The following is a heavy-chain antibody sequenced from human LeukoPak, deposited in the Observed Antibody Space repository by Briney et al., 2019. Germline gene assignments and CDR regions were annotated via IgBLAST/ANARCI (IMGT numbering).Heavy chain of an antibody. Sequence: ASVKVSCKASGYAFTSYGISWVRQAPGQGLEWMGWINPNSGGTNYAQKFQGRVTMTRDTSISTAYMELSRLRSDDTAVYYCARQRTPNYYDNRPDAFDIWGQGTMVTVSS. D-gene: IGHD3-22*01. V-gene: IGHV1-2*02. CDR3: ARQRTPNYYDNRPDAFDI. CDR1: GYAFTSYG. CDR2: INPNSGGT. J-gene: IGHJ3*02.